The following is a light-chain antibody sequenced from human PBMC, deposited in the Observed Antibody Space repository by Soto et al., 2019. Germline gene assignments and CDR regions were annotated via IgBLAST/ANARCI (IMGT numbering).Light chain of an antibody. J-gene: IGLJ2*01. V-gene: IGLV2-8*01. CDR1: SSDVGGYNY. CDR2: EVS. CDR3: SSYAGSNNLRV. Sequence: QSALTQPPSASGSPGQSVTISCTGTSSDVGGYNYVSWYQQHPGKAPKLMIYEVSKRPSGVPDRFSGSKSGNTASLTVSGLQAEDEADYDCSSYAGSNNLRVFGGGTKVTVL.